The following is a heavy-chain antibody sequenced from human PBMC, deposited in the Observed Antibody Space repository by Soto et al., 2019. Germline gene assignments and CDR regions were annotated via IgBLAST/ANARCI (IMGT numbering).Heavy chain of an antibody. Sequence: GGSLRLSCAASGLTSSTNGMNGVGQAQGKGREWVAVISYDGSKKDYADSVKGRFTISRDNSKKTLYLQMNSLRAEDTAVYYCAKGVGAIPVSYYYYGMDVWGQGTTVPVSS. V-gene: IGHV3-30*18. CDR2: ISYDGSKK. CDR1: GLTSSTNG. J-gene: IGHJ6*02. CDR3: AKGVGAIPVSYYYYGMDV. D-gene: IGHD1-26*01.